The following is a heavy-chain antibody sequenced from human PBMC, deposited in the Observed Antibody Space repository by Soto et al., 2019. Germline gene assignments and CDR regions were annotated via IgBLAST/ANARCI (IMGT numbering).Heavy chain of an antibody. J-gene: IGHJ6*02. CDR1: GFTFSSYG. D-gene: IGHD2-2*01. V-gene: IGHV3-33*01. Sequence: GGSLRLSCAASGFTFSSYGMHWVRQAPGKGLEWVAVIWYDGSNKYYADSVKGRFSISRDNSKNTLYLQMNSLRAEDTAVYYCARDPLSSTYYGMDVWGQGTTVTAPS. CDR3: ARDPLSSTYYGMDV. CDR2: IWYDGSNK.